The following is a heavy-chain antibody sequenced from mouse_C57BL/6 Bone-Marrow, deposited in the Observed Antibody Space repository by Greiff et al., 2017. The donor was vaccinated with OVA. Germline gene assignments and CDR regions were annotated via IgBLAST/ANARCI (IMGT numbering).Heavy chain of an antibody. V-gene: IGHV5-16*01. J-gene: IGHJ3*01. CDR2: INYDGSST. CDR3: ARVLYGNYEGFAY. D-gene: IGHD2-1*01. CDR1: GFTFSDYY. Sequence: EVQLVESEGGLVQPGSSMKLSCTASGFTFSDYYMAWVRQVPEKGLEWVANINYDGSSTYYLDSLKSRFIISRDNAKNILYLQMSSLKSEDTATYYCARVLYGNYEGFAYWGQGTLVTVSA.